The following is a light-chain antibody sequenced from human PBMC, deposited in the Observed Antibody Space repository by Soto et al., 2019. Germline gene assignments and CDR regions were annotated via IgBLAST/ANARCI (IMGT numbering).Light chain of an antibody. V-gene: IGKV1-39*01. CDR3: QQSYSMPRT. CDR2: AAS. J-gene: IGKJ4*01. Sequence: DIQMTQSPSSLSASVGDRVTITCRASQSISSYLNWYQQKPGKAPKLLIYAASSLQSGVPSRFSGSGSGTDFTVTISSLQPEDFATYYCQQSYSMPRTFGGGTRWIS. CDR1: QSISSY.